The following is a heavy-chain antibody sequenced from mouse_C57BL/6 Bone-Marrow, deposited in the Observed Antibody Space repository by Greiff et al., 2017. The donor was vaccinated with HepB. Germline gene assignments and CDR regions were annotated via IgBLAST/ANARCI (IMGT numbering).Heavy chain of an antibody. Sequence: EVHLVESGGGLVQSGRSLRLSCATSGFTFSDFYMEWVRQAPGKGLEWIAASRNKANDYTTEYSASVKGRFIVSRDTSQSILYLQMNALRAEDTAIYYCARDGDSNERFAYWGQGTLVTVSA. CDR3: ARDGDSNERFAY. CDR2: SRNKANDYTT. D-gene: IGHD2-5*01. J-gene: IGHJ3*01. CDR1: GFTFSDFY. V-gene: IGHV7-1*01.